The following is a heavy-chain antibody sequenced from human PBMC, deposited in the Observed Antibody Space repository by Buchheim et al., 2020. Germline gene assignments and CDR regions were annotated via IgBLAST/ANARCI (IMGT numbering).Heavy chain of an antibody. V-gene: IGHV4-34*01. D-gene: IGHD3-3*01. J-gene: IGHJ6*02. CDR2: INHSGST. CDR1: GGSFSGYY. CDR3: ARGPIFGVVIPYYYYGMDV. Sequence: QVQLQQWGAGLLKPSETLSLTCAVYGGSFSGYYWSWIRQPPGKGLEWIGEINHSGSTNYNPSLKSRVTISVDTSKNQFSLKLSSVTAADTAVYYCARGPIFGVVIPYYYYGMDVWGQGTT.